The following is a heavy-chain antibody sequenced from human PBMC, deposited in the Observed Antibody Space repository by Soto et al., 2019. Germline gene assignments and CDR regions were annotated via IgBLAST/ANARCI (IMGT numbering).Heavy chain of an antibody. CDR1: GFTFSSYA. CDR2: ISGSGGST. Sequence: GGSLRLSCAASGFTFSSYAMSWVRQAPGKGLEWVSAISGSGGSTYYADSVKGRFTISRDNSKQTLYLQMNSLRVEDTAVYYCAKDGDRGSYFFDYWGLGSLVTVSS. J-gene: IGHJ4*02. CDR3: AKDGDRGSYFFDY. D-gene: IGHD3-10*01. V-gene: IGHV3-23*01.